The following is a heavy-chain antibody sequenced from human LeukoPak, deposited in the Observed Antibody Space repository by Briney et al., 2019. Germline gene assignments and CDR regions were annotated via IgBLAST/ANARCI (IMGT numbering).Heavy chain of an antibody. Sequence: PGGSLRLSCAASGFSFSTYVINWVRQTPGKGLEWVSAISGSGGVTWYIDSVKGRFTLSRDNSKNTLYLQMDSLRAEDTAVYYCARVVGGYYMDVWGKGTTVTVSS. J-gene: IGHJ6*03. V-gene: IGHV3-23*01. D-gene: IGHD3-3*01. CDR3: ARVVGGYYMDV. CDR2: ISGSGGVT. CDR1: GFSFSTYV.